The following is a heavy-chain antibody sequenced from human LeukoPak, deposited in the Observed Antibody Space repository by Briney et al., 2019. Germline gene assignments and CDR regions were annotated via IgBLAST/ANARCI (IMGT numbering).Heavy chain of an antibody. J-gene: IGHJ6*02. CDR2: IDTAGVT. Sequence: GGSLRLSCAASGFTFSSYSMNWVRQAPGKGLEWVAAIDTAGVTYYPGSVRGRFTISRENAKNSFFLQMNSLRAGDTAVYYCARGGYFGSGPMDVWGQGTTVTVSS. CDR1: GFTFSSYS. D-gene: IGHD3-10*01. V-gene: IGHV3-13*01. CDR3: ARGGYFGSGPMDV.